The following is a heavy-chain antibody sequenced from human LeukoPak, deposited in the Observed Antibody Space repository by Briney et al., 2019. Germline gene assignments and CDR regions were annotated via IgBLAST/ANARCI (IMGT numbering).Heavy chain of an antibody. CDR3: ARDRLYDHDAFDI. CDR1: GFTVSTNY. V-gene: IGHV3-53*01. D-gene: IGHD2-15*01. J-gene: IGHJ3*02. CDR2: IYSGGST. Sequence: GGSLRLSCAASGFTVSTNYMSWVRQAPGKGLEWVSVIYSGGSTYYADSVKGRFTISRDNSKNTLDLQMNSLRAEDTAAYYCARDRLYDHDAFDIWGQGTMVTVSS.